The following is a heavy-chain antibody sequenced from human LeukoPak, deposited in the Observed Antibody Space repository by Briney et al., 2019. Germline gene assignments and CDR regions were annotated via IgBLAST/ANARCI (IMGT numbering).Heavy chain of an antibody. Sequence: GGSLRLSCAASGFTFTDYAMSWVRQTPGKGLEWVSSISGSGGTTYYADSVKGRFTISRDNSKNTLYLQMNSLRAEDTAVYYCAKDLYSSSPDSGPSAQNCFDPWGQGTLVTVSS. V-gene: IGHV3-23*01. D-gene: IGHD6-6*01. CDR3: AKDLYSSSPDSGPSAQNCFDP. CDR2: ISGSGGTT. CDR1: GFTFTDYA. J-gene: IGHJ5*02.